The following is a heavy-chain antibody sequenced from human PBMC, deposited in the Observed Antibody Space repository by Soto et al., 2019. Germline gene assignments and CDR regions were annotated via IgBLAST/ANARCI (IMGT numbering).Heavy chain of an antibody. CDR2: IYHSGTT. D-gene: IGHD2-15*01. J-gene: IGHJ5*02. CDR3: ARGGGYCSSTLCLPRHGPSWFDP. CDR1: GGSISSGVYY. V-gene: IGHV4-31*03. Sequence: SETLSLTCTVSGGSISSGVYYWSWFRQPPGKGLEWIGYIYHSGTTHYNPSLKSRVSISIDTSKSQFSLNLTSVTAADTAVYSCARGGGYCSSTLCLPRHGPSWFDPWGQGTLVTV.